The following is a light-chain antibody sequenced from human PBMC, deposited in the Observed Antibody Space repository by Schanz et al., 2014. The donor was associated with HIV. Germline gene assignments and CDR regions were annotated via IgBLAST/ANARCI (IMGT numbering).Light chain of an antibody. CDR1: QSVSSSY. Sequence: EIVLTQSPGTLSLSPGERATLSCRASQSVSSSYLAWYQQKPGQAPRLLIYGASSRATGIPDRFSGSGSGTDFTLTISRLEPEDFAVYYCQHYGGSFGPGTKVDSK. CDR3: QHYGGS. V-gene: IGKV3-20*01. CDR2: GAS. J-gene: IGKJ3*01.